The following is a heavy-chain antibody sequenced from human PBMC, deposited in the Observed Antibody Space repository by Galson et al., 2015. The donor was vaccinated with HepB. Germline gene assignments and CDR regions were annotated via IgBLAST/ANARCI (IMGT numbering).Heavy chain of an antibody. CDR3: ARDLFDDAFDI. V-gene: IGHV4-59*01. CDR2: IYYSGST. D-gene: IGHD3-10*02. CDR1: GGSISSYY. J-gene: IGHJ3*02. Sequence: ETLSLTCTVSGGSISSYYWSWIRQPPGKGLEWIGYIYYSGSTNYNPSLKSRVTISVDTSKNQFSLKLSSVTAADTAVYYCARDLFDDAFDIWGQGTMVTVSS.